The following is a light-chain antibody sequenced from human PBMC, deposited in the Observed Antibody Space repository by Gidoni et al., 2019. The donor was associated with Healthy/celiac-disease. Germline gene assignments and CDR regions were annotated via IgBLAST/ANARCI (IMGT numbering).Light chain of an antibody. CDR3: QSYDSSLSGYVV. J-gene: IGLJ2*01. CDR2: GNS. Sequence: QSVLTQPPSVSGAPGQRVTISCTGSSSNIGAGYYVHWYQQLPGTAPKPLIYGNSNRPSGVPDRFSGSKSGTSASLAITGLQAEDEADYYCQSYDSSLSGYVVFGGGTKLTVL. V-gene: IGLV1-40*01. CDR1: SSNIGAGYY.